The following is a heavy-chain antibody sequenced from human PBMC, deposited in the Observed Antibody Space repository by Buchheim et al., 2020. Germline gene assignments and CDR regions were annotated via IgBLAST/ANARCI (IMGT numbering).Heavy chain of an antibody. J-gene: IGHJ6*02. Sequence: EVQLVESGGGLVQPGGSLRLSCAASGFTFSSYWMSWVRQAPGKGLEGVANIKQDGSEKYYVDSVKGRFTISRTNAKTSLYLQMNSLRAEDTAVYYCARVVPAAIRAYGMDVWGQGTT. V-gene: IGHV3-7*01. D-gene: IGHD2-2*01. CDR3: ARVVPAAIRAYGMDV. CDR2: IKQDGSEK. CDR1: GFTFSSYW.